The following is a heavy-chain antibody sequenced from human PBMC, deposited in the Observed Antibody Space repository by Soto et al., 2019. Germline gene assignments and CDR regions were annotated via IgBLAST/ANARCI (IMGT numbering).Heavy chain of an antibody. V-gene: IGHV3-30*18. CDR2: ISYDGSNK. J-gene: IGHJ6*02. D-gene: IGHD3-3*01. CDR3: AKEVWSGPMGV. Sequence: QVQLVESGGGVVQPGRSLRLSCAASGFTFSSYGMHWVRQAPGKGLEWVAVISYDGSNKNHEDSVKGRFTISRDNSKNTKYLQMNSLGAEDTAVYYCAKEVWSGPMGVWGQETTVTVSS. CDR1: GFTFSSYG.